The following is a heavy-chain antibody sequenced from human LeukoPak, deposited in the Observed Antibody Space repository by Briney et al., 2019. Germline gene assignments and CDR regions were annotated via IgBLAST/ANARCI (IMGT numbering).Heavy chain of an antibody. V-gene: IGHV4-59*08. Sequence: SETLSLTCTVSGGSVSRYYWSWIRQPPGKGLEWIGYRYYSWSTNYNPSLMSRVTISVYTSKNQFSLKLPSVTAADTAVYYCARRRTGDSRYTFDMWGQGTMVTVSS. CDR3: ARRRTGDSRYTFDM. J-gene: IGHJ3*02. CDR1: GGSVSRYY. D-gene: IGHD2-21*02. CDR2: RYYSWST.